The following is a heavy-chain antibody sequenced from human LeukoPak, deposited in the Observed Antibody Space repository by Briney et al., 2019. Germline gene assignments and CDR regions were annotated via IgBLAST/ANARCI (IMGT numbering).Heavy chain of an antibody. J-gene: IGHJ4*02. CDR2: INSDGSST. V-gene: IGHV3-74*01. Sequence: GGSLRLSCAASGFTVSSNYMSWVRQAPGKGLVWVSRINSDGSSTSYADSVKGRFTISRDNAKNTQYLQMNSLRAEDTAVYYCARAGYYYDSSGYYEFDYWGQGTLVTVSS. CDR1: GFTVSSNY. CDR3: ARAGYYYDSSGYYEFDY. D-gene: IGHD3-22*01.